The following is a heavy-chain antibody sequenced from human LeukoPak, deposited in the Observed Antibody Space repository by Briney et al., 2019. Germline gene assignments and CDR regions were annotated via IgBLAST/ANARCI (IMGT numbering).Heavy chain of an antibody. CDR3: SRQPLEGYYYHYMDF. CDR2: IWSTANTYAT. V-gene: IGHV3-73*01. Sequence: PGGSLRLSCAASGFTFSRYGMHWVRQASGRGLEWVGRIWSTANTYATAYEASVKGRFTISRDDSKNTAYLQMNSLKTEDTAVYYCSRQPLEGYYYHYMDFWGKGTTVTISS. CDR1: GFTFSRYG. J-gene: IGHJ6*03.